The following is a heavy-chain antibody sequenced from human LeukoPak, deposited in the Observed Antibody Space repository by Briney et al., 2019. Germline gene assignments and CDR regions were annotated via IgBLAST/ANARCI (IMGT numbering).Heavy chain of an antibody. CDR1: GFASSTYS. D-gene: IGHD1/OR15-1a*01. CDR3: ARVKAGATVENFYYYYMDV. V-gene: IGHV3-21*01. Sequence: PGGSLRLSCAASGFASSTYSMNWVRQAPGKGLEWVSSITSISSYIKYSDSVRGRFTISRGNAKNSLYLQMNSLRAEDTAVYYCARVKAGATVENFYYYYMDVWGKGTTVTVSS. CDR2: ITSISSYI. J-gene: IGHJ6*03.